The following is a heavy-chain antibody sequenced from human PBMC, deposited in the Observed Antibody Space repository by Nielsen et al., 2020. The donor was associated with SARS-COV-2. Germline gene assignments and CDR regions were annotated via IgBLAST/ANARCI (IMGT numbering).Heavy chain of an antibody. D-gene: IGHD4-23*01. CDR2: IYYSGST. J-gene: IGHJ4*02. CDR3: ARYYGGNAYYFDY. V-gene: IGHV4-30-4*01. Sequence: SETLSLTCTVSGGSISSGDYYWSWIRQPPGKGLEWIGYIYYSGSTYYNPSLKGRVTISVDTSKNQFSLKLSSVTAADTAVYYCARYYGGNAYYFDYWGQGTLVTVSS. CDR1: GGSISSGDYY.